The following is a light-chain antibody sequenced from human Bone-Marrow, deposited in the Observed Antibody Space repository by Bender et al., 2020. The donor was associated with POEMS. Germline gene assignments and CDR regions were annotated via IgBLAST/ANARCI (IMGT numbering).Light chain of an antibody. CDR3: ATWDDSLDGWV. V-gene: IGLV1-44*01. CDR2: NNS. CDR1: SSKFGSYP. J-gene: IGLJ3*02. Sequence: QSVLTQPPSASGTPGQSVTISCSGSSSKFGSYPVNWYQQLPGAAPKLVSFNNSQRPSGVPDRFSGSNSGTSASLAISGLLSDDGAEFYCATWDDSLDGWVFGGGTKLTVL.